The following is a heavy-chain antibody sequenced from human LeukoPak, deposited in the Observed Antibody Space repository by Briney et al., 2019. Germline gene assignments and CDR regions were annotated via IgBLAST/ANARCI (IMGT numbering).Heavy chain of an antibody. J-gene: IGHJ4*02. CDR3: AKDGGGSSGWNNDY. D-gene: IGHD6-19*01. Sequence: GRSLRLSCAASGFTFSSYGMHWVRQAPGKGLEWVAVISYDGSNKYYADSVKGRFTISRDNSKNTLYLQMNSLRAEDTAVYYCAKDGGGSSGWNNDYWGQGTLVTVSS. V-gene: IGHV3-30*18. CDR1: GFTFSSYG. CDR2: ISYDGSNK.